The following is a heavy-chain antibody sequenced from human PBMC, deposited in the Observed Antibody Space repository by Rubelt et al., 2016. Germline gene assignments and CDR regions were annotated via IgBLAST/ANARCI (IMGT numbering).Heavy chain of an antibody. J-gene: IGHJ5*01. CDR2: IHYNGST. V-gene: IGHV4-39*01. CDR1: GGSISSSSYY. Sequence: QLQLQESCPGLVKPSETLSLTCTVSGGSISSSSYYWGWIRQPPGKGLEWIGSIHYNGSTFYDPALQSRITISVDTSKNQFARKWTSGTAADTAVYYCAGRTNWFDSWGQGTLVAVSS. CDR3: AGRTNWFDS.